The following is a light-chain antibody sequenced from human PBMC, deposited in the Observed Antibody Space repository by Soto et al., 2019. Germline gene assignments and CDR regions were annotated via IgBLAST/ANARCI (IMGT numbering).Light chain of an antibody. Sequence: QSALTQPPSASGSPGQSVTISCTGSSSDVGGYNYVSWYQQHPGKAPKLMIYEVSKRPSGVPDRLSGSKSGNTASLTVSVLQSDYEADYYCSSYGGSNPVVFGGGTKVTVL. V-gene: IGLV2-8*01. CDR3: SSYGGSNPVV. J-gene: IGLJ2*01. CDR1: SSDVGGYNY. CDR2: EVS.